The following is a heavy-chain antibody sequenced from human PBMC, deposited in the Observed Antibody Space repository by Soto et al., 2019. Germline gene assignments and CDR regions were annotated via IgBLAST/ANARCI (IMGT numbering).Heavy chain of an antibody. J-gene: IGHJ4*02. CDR1: GFTFSSYA. D-gene: IGHD4-17*01. V-gene: IGHV3-23*01. CDR2: ISGSGGSR. CDR3: AKDRDDYGDNDY. Sequence: GGSLRLSCAASGFTFSSYAMSWVRQAPGKGLEWVSAISGSGGSRYYADSVKGRFTISRDNSKNTLCLQMNSLRAEDTAVYYCAKDRDDYGDNDYWGQGTLVTVSS.